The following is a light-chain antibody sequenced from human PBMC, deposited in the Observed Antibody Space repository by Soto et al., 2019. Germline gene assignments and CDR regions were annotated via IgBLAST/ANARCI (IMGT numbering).Light chain of an antibody. J-gene: IGKJ5*01. Sequence: EIVMTQSPATLSVSPGEGATLSCRASQNINSNLAWYQQKPGQAPRLLIYRSSTRATDISARFSGSGSGTEFTLTISSLEPEDFAVYYCQQCNNWPPEITFGQGTRLEIK. CDR1: QNINSN. V-gene: IGKV3-15*01. CDR3: QQCNNWPPEIT. CDR2: RSS.